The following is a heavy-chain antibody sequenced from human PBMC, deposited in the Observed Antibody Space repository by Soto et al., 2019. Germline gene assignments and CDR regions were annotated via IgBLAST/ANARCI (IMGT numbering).Heavy chain of an antibody. Sequence: SETLSLTCTVSGASISGFYWSWIRKSAGKGLEWIGHIYATGTTDYNPSLKSRVTMSVDTSKKQFSLKLRSVTAADTAVYYCVRDGTKTLRDWFDPWGQGISVTVSS. D-gene: IGHD1-1*01. CDR3: VRDGTKTLRDWFDP. J-gene: IGHJ5*02. V-gene: IGHV4-4*07. CDR2: IYATGTT. CDR1: GASISGFY.